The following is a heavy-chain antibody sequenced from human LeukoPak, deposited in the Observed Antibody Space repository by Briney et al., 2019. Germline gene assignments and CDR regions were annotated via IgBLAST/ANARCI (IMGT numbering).Heavy chain of an antibody. CDR3: AKSGVVFYYYYMDV. J-gene: IGHJ6*03. D-gene: IGHD3-3*01. V-gene: IGHV3-7*01. CDR2: IRQDGSEK. CDR1: GFSFSTYW. Sequence: GGSLRLSCETSGFSFSTYWMSWVRQAPGKGLEWVANIRQDGSEKYYADSVKGRFTISRDNSKNTLYLQMNSLRAEDTAVYYCAKSGVVFYYYYMDVWGKGTTVTISS.